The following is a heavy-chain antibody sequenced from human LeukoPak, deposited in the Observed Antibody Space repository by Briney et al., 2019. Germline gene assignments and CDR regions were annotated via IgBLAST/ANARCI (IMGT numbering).Heavy chain of an antibody. Sequence: PSETLSLTCTVSGGSISSYYWSWIRQPPGKGLEWIGYIYYSGSTNYNPSLKSRVTISVDTSKNQFSLKLSSVTTADTAVYYCARVARRGAPTYYYYGMDVWGQGTTVTVSS. CDR3: ARVARRGAPTYYYYGMDV. J-gene: IGHJ6*02. D-gene: IGHD3-10*01. CDR2: IYYSGST. CDR1: GGSISSYY. V-gene: IGHV4-59*01.